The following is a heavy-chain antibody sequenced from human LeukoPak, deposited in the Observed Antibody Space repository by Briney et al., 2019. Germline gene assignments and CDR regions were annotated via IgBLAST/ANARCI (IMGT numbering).Heavy chain of an antibody. CDR1: GFTLGDYY. CDR2: ISNSGSRT. CDR3: ARDWRKGGLDV. V-gene: IGHV3-11*01. Sequence: GGSLRLSCAPSGFTLGDYYMSWIRQAPGKGLEWISYISNSGSRTHYADSVKGRFTSSRDNAKNSLYLQMNSLRVEDTAVYYCARDWRKGGLDVWGQGTTVTVSS. J-gene: IGHJ6*02.